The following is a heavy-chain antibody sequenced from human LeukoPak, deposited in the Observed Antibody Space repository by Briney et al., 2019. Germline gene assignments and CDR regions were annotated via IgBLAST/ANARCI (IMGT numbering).Heavy chain of an antibody. D-gene: IGHD3-22*01. CDR2: ISYDGSNK. J-gene: IGHJ4*02. CDR1: GFTFSSYG. CDR3: AKDLEYYYDSSGLPYPDY. V-gene: IGHV3-30*18. Sequence: GGSLRLSCAASGFTFSSYGMHWVRQAPGKGLEWVAVISYDGSNKYYADSVKGRFTISRDNSKNTLYLQMNSLRAEDTAVYYCAKDLEYYYDSSGLPYPDYWGQGTLVTVSS.